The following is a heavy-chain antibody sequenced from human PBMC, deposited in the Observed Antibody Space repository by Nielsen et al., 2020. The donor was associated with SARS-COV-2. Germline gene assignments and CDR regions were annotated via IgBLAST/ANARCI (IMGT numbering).Heavy chain of an antibody. CDR3: AIDVRYYDLGLGFDY. D-gene: IGHD3-22*01. V-gene: IGHV3-30*04. J-gene: IGHJ4*02. CDR2: ISYDGSNK. Sequence: GESLKISCAASGFTFSSYAMHWVRQAPGKGLEWVAVISYDGSNKYYADSVKGRFTISRDNSKNTLYLQMNSLRAEDTAVYYCAIDVRYYDLGLGFDYWGQGTLVTVSS. CDR1: GFTFSSYA.